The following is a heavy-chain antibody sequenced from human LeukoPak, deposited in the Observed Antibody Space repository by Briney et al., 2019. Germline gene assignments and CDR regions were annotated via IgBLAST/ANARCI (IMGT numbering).Heavy chain of an antibody. Sequence: ASVKVSCKASGYTFTSYDINWVRQATGQGLEWMGWMNPNSGNTGYAQKFQGRVTMTRNTSISTAYMELSSLRSEDTAVYYCARGGVDYGDFYYYYYMDVWGKGTTVTISS. CDR1: GYTFTSYD. V-gene: IGHV1-8*01. D-gene: IGHD4-17*01. J-gene: IGHJ6*03. CDR2: MNPNSGNT. CDR3: ARGGVDYGDFYYYYYMDV.